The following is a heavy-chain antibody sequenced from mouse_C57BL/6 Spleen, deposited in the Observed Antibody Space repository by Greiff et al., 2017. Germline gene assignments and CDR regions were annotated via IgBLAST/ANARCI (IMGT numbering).Heavy chain of an antibody. J-gene: IGHJ1*03. Sequence: VQLKESGGGLVKPGGSLKLSCAASGFTFSSYAMSWVRQTPEKRLEWVATISDGGSYTYYPDNVKGRFTISRDNAKNNLYLQMSHLKSEDTAMYYCARDMDWYFDVWGTGTTVTVSS. CDR2: ISDGGSYT. CDR3: ARDMDWYFDV. D-gene: IGHD1-1*02. V-gene: IGHV5-4*01. CDR1: GFTFSSYA.